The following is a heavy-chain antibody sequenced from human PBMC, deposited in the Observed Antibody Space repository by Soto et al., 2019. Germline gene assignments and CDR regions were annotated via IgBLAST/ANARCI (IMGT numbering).Heavy chain of an antibody. CDR2: IKEDGSEK. Sequence: EVQLVESGGGLVQPGGSLRLSCAVSGFTFNRHWMSWVRQTPGKGLEWVASIKEDGSEKSYVDSVKGRFTISRDNAKNSLFLQMNSLSVDETAVYSSVRTCWNPPDCWGQGTLVTVSS. D-gene: IGHD1-1*01. CDR1: GFTFNRHW. J-gene: IGHJ4*02. V-gene: IGHV3-7*01. CDR3: VRTCWNPPDC.